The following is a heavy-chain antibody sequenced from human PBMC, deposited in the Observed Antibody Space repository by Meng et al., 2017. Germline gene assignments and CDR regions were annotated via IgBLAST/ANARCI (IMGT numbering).Heavy chain of an antibody. CDR2: IKQDGSEK. D-gene: IGHD3-22*01. V-gene: IGHV3-7*01. J-gene: IGHJ3*02. CDR1: GLTFSSYW. Sequence: GESLKISCAASGLTFSSYWMSWVRQAPGKGLEWVANIKQDGSEKYYVDSVKGRFTISRDNAKNSLYLQMNSLRAEDTAVYYCARGGYYYDSSGLVAYAFDIWGQGTMVT. CDR3: ARGGYYYDSSGLVAYAFDI.